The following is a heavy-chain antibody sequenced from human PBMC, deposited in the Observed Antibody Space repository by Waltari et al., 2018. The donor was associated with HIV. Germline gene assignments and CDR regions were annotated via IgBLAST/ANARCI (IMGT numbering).Heavy chain of an antibody. CDR3: ARGSSGSYRWFDP. J-gene: IGHJ5*02. CDR1: GGTFSRNS. V-gene: IGHV1-69*15. CDR2: IIRVFEST. Sequence: QEQLVQSGAAVKKPGSSVKVSCKASGGTFSRNSISWVRQAPGQGLEWMGNIIRVFESTTYAQKFHGRLTISADESTSTVFMELSSLSFDDTAVYYCARGSSGSYRWFDPWGHGTLVTVSS. D-gene: IGHD1-26*01.